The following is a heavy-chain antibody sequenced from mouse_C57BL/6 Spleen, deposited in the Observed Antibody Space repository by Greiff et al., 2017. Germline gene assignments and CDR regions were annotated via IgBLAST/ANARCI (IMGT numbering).Heavy chain of an antibody. D-gene: IGHD1-1*01. CDR1: GYTFTSYW. V-gene: IGHV1-72*01. J-gene: IGHJ2*01. Sequence: QVQLQQPGAELVKPGASVKLSCKASGYTFTSYWMHWVKQRPGRGLEWIGRIDPNRGGTKYNEKLKSKATLTVDKPSSTAYMQLSSLTSEDSAVYYCARTHLYVPRRRGYFDNWGQGTTLTVSS. CDR2: IDPNRGGT. CDR3: ARTHLYVPRRRGYFDN.